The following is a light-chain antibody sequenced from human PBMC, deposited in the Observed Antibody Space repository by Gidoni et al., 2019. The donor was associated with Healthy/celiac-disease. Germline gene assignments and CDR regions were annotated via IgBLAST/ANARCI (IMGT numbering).Light chain of an antibody. J-gene: IGKJ3*01. V-gene: IGKV1-39*01. Sequence: DIQMTQSPSSLSASVGDRVTITYRASQSISSYLNWYQQKPGKAPKRLIYAASSLQSGVPSRFSGSGSGTDFTLTISSLQPEDFATYYCQQSYSTPGTFGPGTKVDIK. CDR3: QQSYSTPGT. CDR1: QSISSY. CDR2: AAS.